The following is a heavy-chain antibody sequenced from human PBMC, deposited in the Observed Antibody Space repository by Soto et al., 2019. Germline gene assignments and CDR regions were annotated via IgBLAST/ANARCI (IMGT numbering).Heavy chain of an antibody. V-gene: IGHV3-23*01. CDR1: GFTFISYA. Sequence: GGSLRLSCAASGFTFISYAMSWGRQAPGKGLEWVSAISGSGGSTYYADSVKGRFTISRDNSKNTLYLQMNSLRAEDTAVYYCAKFDDSSGYQAAFDIWGQGTMVTVSS. CDR2: ISGSGGST. D-gene: IGHD3-22*01. J-gene: IGHJ3*02. CDR3: AKFDDSSGYQAAFDI.